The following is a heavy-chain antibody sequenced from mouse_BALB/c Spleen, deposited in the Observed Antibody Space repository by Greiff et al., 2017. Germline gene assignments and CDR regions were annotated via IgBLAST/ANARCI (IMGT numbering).Heavy chain of an antibody. CDR1: GYSFTGYY. D-gene: IGHD1-1*01. V-gene: IGHV1S34*01. J-gene: IGHJ2*01. CDR3: ARESLLLGFDY. Sequence: LVKTGASVKISCKASGYSFTGYYMHWVKQSHGKGLEWIGYISCYNGATSYNQKFKGKATFTVDTSSSTAYMQFNSLTSEDSAVYYCARESLLLGFDYWGQGTTLTVSS. CDR2: ISCYNGAT.